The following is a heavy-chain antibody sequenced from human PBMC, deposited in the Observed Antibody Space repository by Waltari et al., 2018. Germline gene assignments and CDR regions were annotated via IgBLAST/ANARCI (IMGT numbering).Heavy chain of an antibody. Sequence: QLQLQESGPGLVKPSETLSLTCTVSGGPISSSSYSWGWIRQPPGKGLEWIGGIYYSGSTYYNPSLKSRVTISVDTSKNQFSLKLSSVTAADTAVYYCARIGYCSSTSCYGFDYWGQGTLVTVSS. CDR2: IYYSGST. J-gene: IGHJ4*02. CDR1: GGPISSSSYS. CDR3: ARIGYCSSTSCYGFDY. D-gene: IGHD2-2*01. V-gene: IGHV4-39*01.